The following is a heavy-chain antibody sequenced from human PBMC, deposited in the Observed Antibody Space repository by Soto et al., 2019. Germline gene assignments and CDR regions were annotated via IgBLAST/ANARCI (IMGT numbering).Heavy chain of an antibody. Sequence: LRLSCAVSGFSFNSYWMTWVRQAPGKGLEWVASIDQDGTEKYYVDSVKGRFAVSRDNANNSLYLQMSSLRPEDTAVYYCTRRVDGLDWKTRPAGFHYWGQGTLVTVSS. CDR3: TRRVDGLDWKTRPAGFHY. J-gene: IGHJ4*02. CDR2: IDQDGTEK. CDR1: GFSFNSYW. D-gene: IGHD3-9*01. V-gene: IGHV3-7*01.